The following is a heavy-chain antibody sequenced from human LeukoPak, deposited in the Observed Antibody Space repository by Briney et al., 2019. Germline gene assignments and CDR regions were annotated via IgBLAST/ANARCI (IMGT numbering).Heavy chain of an antibody. J-gene: IGHJ3*02. CDR1: GGSISSSSYY. CDR3: ARGRTIPHYCYDSSGYYYTAFDI. D-gene: IGHD3-22*01. CDR2: IYYSGST. Sequence: SETLSLTCTVSGGSISSSSYYWGWIRQPPGMGLEWIGSIYYSGSTYYNPSLKSRVTISVDTSKNQFSLKLSSVTAADTAVYYCARGRTIPHYCYDSSGYYYTAFDIWGQGTMVTVSS. V-gene: IGHV4-39*07.